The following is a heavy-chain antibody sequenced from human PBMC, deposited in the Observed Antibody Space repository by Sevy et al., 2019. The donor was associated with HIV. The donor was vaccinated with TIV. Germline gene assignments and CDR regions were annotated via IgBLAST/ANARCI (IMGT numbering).Heavy chain of an antibody. V-gene: IGHV3-23*01. Sequence: GGSLRLSCAASGFTFSSYAMSWVRQAPGKGLEWVSAIRGSGGSTYDADSLKGRFTITRDNSKKTLYLQMTSLRAEDTAVYYCAKDPVGRYDAFDIWGQGTMVTVSS. CDR2: IRGSGGST. CDR3: AKDPVGRYDAFDI. CDR1: GFTFSSYA. J-gene: IGHJ3*02.